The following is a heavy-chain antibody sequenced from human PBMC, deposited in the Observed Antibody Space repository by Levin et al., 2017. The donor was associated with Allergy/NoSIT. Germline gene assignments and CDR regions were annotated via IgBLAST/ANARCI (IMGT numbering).Heavy chain of an antibody. V-gene: IGHV3-66*02. CDR3: ARDKGSSWYDAFDI. J-gene: IGHJ3*02. Sequence: SCAASGFTVSSNSMNWVRQAPGRGLEWVSLIYSGGSTYYADSVKGRFTISRDNSKNTLYLQMNSLRAEDTAVYYCARDKGSSWYDAFDIWGQGTMVTVSS. D-gene: IGHD6-13*01. CDR2: IYSGGST. CDR1: GFTVSSNS.